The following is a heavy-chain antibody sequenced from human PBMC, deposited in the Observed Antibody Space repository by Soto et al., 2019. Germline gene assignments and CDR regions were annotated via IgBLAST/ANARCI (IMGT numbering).Heavy chain of an antibody. V-gene: IGHV1-8*01. CDR3: ARGLVYSSGWYAFGYYYGMDV. Sequence: GASVKVSCKASGYTFTSYDINWVRQATGQGLEWMGWMNPNSGNTGYAQKFQGRVTMTRNTSISTAYMELSSLRSEDTAVYYCARGLVYSSGWYAFGYYYGMDVWGQGTTVTVSS. J-gene: IGHJ6*02. CDR1: GYTFTSYD. CDR2: MNPNSGNT. D-gene: IGHD6-19*01.